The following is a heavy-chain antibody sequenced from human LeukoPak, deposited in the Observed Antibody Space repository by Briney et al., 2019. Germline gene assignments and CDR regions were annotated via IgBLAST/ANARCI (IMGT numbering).Heavy chain of an antibody. CDR3: ARTIAAAGTYYFDY. D-gene: IGHD6-13*01. CDR2: INHSGST. J-gene: IGHJ4*02. Sequence: PSETLSLTCAVYGGSFSGYDWSWIRQPPGKGLEWIGEINHSGSTNYNPSLKSRVTISVDTSKNQFSLKLSSVTAADTAVYYCARTIAAAGTYYFDYWGQGTLVTVSS. V-gene: IGHV4-34*01. CDR1: GGSFSGYD.